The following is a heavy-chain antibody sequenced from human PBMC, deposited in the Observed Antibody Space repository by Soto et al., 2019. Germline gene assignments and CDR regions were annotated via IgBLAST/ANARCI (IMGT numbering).Heavy chain of an antibody. CDR3: AKDLTHYDILTGYLDY. D-gene: IGHD3-9*01. Sequence: PGGSLRLSCVASGFTFSSYAMSWVRQAPGKGLEWVSAISGSGGSTYYADSVKGRFTISRDNSKNTLYLQMNSLRAEDTAVYYCAKDLTHYDILTGYLDYWGQGTLVTVSS. J-gene: IGHJ4*02. V-gene: IGHV3-23*01. CDR1: GFTFSSYA. CDR2: ISGSGGST.